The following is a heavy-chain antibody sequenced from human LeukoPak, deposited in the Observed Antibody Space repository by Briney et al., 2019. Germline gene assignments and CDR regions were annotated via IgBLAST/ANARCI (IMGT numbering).Heavy chain of an antibody. Sequence: PGGSLRLSCAASGFTVSSNYLSWVRQAPGKGLEWVSLIYTSGSTYYADSVKGRFTISRDNAENSLFLQMDSLRAEDTAVYYCARALYTHGWFPDYFDYWGQGTLVTVSS. CDR1: GFTVSSNY. V-gene: IGHV3-66*03. CDR3: ARALYTHGWFPDYFDY. CDR2: IYTSGST. D-gene: IGHD6-19*01. J-gene: IGHJ4*02.